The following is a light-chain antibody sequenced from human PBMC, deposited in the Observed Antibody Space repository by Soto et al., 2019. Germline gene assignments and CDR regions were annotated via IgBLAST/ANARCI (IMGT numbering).Light chain of an antibody. CDR3: QQGT. V-gene: IGKV3-20*01. CDR1: QSVSSSY. J-gene: IGKJ4*01. CDR2: GAS. Sequence: EIVLTQSPGTLSLSPGERATLSCRASQSVSSSYLAWYQQKPGQAPRLLIYGASSRATGIPDRFSASGSGTDFTLTISRLEPEDFAVYYCQQGTFGGGTKVEIK.